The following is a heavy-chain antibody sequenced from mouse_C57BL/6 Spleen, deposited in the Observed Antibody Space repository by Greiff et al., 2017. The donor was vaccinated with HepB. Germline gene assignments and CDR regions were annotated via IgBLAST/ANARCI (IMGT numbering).Heavy chain of an antibody. J-gene: IGHJ2*01. CDR1: GYTFTDYE. CDR2: IDPETGGT. CDR3: TREDY. Sequence: VQLVESGAELVRPGASVTLSCKASGYTFTDYEMHWVKQTPVHGLEWIGAIDPETGGTAYNQKFKGKAILTADKSSSTAYMELRSLTSEDSAVYYCTREDYWGQGTTLTVSS. V-gene: IGHV1-15*01.